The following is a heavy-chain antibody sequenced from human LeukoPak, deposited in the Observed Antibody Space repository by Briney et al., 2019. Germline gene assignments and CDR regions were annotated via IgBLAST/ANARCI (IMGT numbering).Heavy chain of an antibody. D-gene: IGHD3-10*01. V-gene: IGHV4-61*01. CDR1: GGSVSSGSYY. CDR2: NYYHGRT. CDR3: ARDHGGNWFDP. Sequence: PSETLSLTCTVSGGSVSSGSYYWSWIRQPPGKGLEWIGYNYYHGRTNYNPSLKSRVTISIDTSKNQFSLRLTSVTAADTAEYYCARDHGGNWFDPWGQGTLVTVSS. J-gene: IGHJ5*02.